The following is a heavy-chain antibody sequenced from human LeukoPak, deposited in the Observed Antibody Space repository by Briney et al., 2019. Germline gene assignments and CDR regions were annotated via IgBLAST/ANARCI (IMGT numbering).Heavy chain of an antibody. CDR2: IYYSGST. V-gene: IGHV4-39*07. Sequence: SETLSLTCTVSGGSISSSSYYWGWIRQPPGKGLEWIGSIYYSGSTNYNPSLKSRVTISVDTSKNQFSLKLSSVTAADTAVYYCASGVWELLDYWGQGTLVTVSS. CDR3: ASGVWELLDY. J-gene: IGHJ4*02. D-gene: IGHD1-26*01. CDR1: GGSISSSSYY.